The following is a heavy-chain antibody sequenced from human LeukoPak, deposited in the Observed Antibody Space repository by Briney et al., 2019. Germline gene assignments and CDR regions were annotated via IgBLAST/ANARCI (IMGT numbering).Heavy chain of an antibody. CDR3: ARVSRGERPHYGAIDY. Sequence: SVKVSCKASGGTFSSYAISWVRQAPGQGLEWMGGIIPIFGTANYAQKFQGRVTITTDESTSTAYMELSSLRSEDTAVYYCARVSRGERPHYGAIDYWGQGTLGTVSS. CDR1: GGTFSSYA. D-gene: IGHD4-17*01. CDR2: IIPIFGTA. J-gene: IGHJ4*02. V-gene: IGHV1-69*05.